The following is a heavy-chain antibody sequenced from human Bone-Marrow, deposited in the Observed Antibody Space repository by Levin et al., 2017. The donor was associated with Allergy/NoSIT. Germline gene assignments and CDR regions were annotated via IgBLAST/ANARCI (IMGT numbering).Heavy chain of an antibody. J-gene: IGHJ6*02. CDR3: ATLRGGD. CDR2: IRNKANNYIT. V-gene: IGHV3-72*01. Sequence: GGSLRLSCAASGFTFSDHYMDWVRQAPGKGLEWVARIRNKANNYITDYAASVKGRFTISRDDSKNSLYLQMNSLKTEDTAVYYWATLRGGDWGRGTTVTVSS. CDR1: GFTFSDHY. D-gene: IGHD4-17*01.